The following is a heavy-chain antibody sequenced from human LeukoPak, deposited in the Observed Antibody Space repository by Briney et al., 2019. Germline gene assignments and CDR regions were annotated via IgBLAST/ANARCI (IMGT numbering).Heavy chain of an antibody. CDR2: INHTGST. V-gene: IGHV4-34*01. CDR1: GGSFCGYY. D-gene: IGHD6-13*01. CDR3: ARCPGSWSGYDAFDI. Sequence: SETLSLTCAVYGGSFCGYYWSSIRQPPGKGRERRCEINHTGSTNYNPSLKSRVTISVDTSKNQFTLTLSSATAGDTAVYYCARCPGSWSGYDAFDIWGQGTMVTVSS. J-gene: IGHJ3*02.